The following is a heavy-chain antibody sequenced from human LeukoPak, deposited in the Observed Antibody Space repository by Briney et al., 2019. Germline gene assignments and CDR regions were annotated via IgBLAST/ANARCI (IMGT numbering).Heavy chain of an antibody. CDR1: GFPFSSYW. J-gene: IGHJ6*02. CDR2: IRSKAYGGTT. CDR3: TRAPVYYDSSGYYYYYGMDV. Sequence: GGSLRLSCVASGFPFSSYWMTWVRQAPGKGLEWVGFIRSKAYGGTTEYAASVKGRFTISRDDSKSIAYLQMNSLKTEDTAVYYCTRAPVYYDSSGYYYYYGMDVWGQGTTVTVSS. D-gene: IGHD3-22*01. V-gene: IGHV3-49*04.